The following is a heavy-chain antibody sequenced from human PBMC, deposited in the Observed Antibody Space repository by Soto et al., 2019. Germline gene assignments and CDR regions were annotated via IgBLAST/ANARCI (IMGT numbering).Heavy chain of an antibody. CDR2: VYYSGTT. CDR1: GVSFSSSSYY. V-gene: IGHV4-39*01. D-gene: IGHD6-19*01. J-gene: IGHJ4*02. Sequence: SETLSLTCTVSGVSFSSSSYYWVWIRQPPGRGLEWIGNVYYSGTTYYNPSLKSRVTISVDTSKNQFSLKLSSVTAADTAVYYCARLRGITGYSSAWYNFDYWGQGTLVTVSS. CDR3: ARLRGITGYSSAWYNFDY.